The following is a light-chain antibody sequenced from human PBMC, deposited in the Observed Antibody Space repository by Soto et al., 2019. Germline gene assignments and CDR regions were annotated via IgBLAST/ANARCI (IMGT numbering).Light chain of an antibody. V-gene: IGKV3-20*01. J-gene: IGKJ5*01. Sequence: EIVLTQSPGILSLSPGERASLSCGASQSISSSFLAWYQQKPGQAPRLLIYGASSRATGIPDRFSGTGPETDFTLTISRLEPEDFAVYYCQQYDNSPSTFGQGTRLEI. CDR1: QSISSSF. CDR2: GAS. CDR3: QQYDNSPST.